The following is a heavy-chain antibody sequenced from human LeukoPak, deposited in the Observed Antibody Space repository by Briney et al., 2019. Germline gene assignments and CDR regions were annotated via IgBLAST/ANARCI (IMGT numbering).Heavy chain of an antibody. Sequence: GGSLRLSCTASGFTFSTYGMHWVRQAPGKGLEWVTLISYDGSTKYYSDSVKGRFTLSRDNSKNTLYLQMNRLRAEDTAVYYCAKKKTDYSYPSSFDCWGQGTLVTVSS. V-gene: IGHV3-30*18. J-gene: IGHJ4*02. CDR1: GFTFSTYG. D-gene: IGHD4-11*01. CDR2: ISYDGSTK. CDR3: AKKKTDYSYPSSFDC.